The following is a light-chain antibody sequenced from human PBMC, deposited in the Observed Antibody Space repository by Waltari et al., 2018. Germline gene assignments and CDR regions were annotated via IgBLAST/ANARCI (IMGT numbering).Light chain of an antibody. Sequence: QSVMTQPPSASATPGQRVISPCSGSSSNIGSNFVYWYQHFPGTAPKPLIYRNNQRPSGVPDRFSGSKSGTSASLAISGLRSEDEAGYYCAAWDDSLNGVVFGGGTKLTVL. CDR3: AAWDDSLNGVV. V-gene: IGLV1-47*01. CDR2: RNN. CDR1: SSNIGSNF. J-gene: IGLJ3*02.